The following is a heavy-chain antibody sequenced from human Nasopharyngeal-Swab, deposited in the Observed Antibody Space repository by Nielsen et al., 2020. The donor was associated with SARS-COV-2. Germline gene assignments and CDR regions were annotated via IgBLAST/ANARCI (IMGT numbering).Heavy chain of an antibody. Sequence: GESLKISCAASGFTFSSYAMSWVRQAPGKGLEWVSAISGSGGSTYYADSVKGRFTISRDNSKNTLYLQMNSLRAEDTAVYYCAKDPNSWYRGGFDYWGQGTLVTVSS. CDR3: AKDPNSWYRGGFDY. D-gene: IGHD6-13*01. CDR2: ISGSGGST. V-gene: IGHV3-23*01. CDR1: GFTFSSYA. J-gene: IGHJ4*02.